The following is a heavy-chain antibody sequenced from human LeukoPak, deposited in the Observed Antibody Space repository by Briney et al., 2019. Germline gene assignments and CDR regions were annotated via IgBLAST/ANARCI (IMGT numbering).Heavy chain of an antibody. CDR2: IRYDGSNK. CDR1: GFTFSCYG. V-gene: IGHV3-30*02. J-gene: IGHJ4*02. CDR3: AKLVGYYDSSGYLDY. D-gene: IGHD3-22*01. Sequence: GGSLRLSCAASGFTFSCYGMHWVRQAPGKGLEWVAFIRYDGSNKYYADSVKGRFTISRDNSKNTLYLQMNSLRAEDTAVYYCAKLVGYYDSSGYLDYWGQGTLVTVSS.